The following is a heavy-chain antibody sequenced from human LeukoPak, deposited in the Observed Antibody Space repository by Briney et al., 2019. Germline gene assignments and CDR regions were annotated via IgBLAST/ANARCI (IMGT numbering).Heavy chain of an antibody. D-gene: IGHD3-22*01. CDR1: GFTFGDYA. J-gene: IGHJ3*02. Sequence: GGSLRLSCTASGFTFGDYAMSWFPQAPGKGLEWVGFIRSKAYGGTTEYAASVKGRFTISRDDSKSIAYLQMHSLKTEDTAVYYCTPYYDSSGYHDAFDIWGQGTMVTVSS. V-gene: IGHV3-49*03. CDR2: IRSKAYGGTT. CDR3: TPYYDSSGYHDAFDI.